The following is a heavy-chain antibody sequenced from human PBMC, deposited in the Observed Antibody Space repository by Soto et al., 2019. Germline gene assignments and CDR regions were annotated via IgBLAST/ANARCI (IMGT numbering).Heavy chain of an antibody. Sequence: EVQLVESGGGLVKPGGSLRLSCAASGFTFSSYSMNWVRQAPGKGLEWVSSISSSSYIYYADSVKGRFTISRDNAKNSLYLQMNSLRAEDTAVYYCARDLIAAAGIYYYYGMDVWGQGTTVTVSS. V-gene: IGHV3-21*01. CDR1: GFTFSSYS. D-gene: IGHD6-13*01. CDR2: ISSSSYI. CDR3: ARDLIAAAGIYYYYGMDV. J-gene: IGHJ6*02.